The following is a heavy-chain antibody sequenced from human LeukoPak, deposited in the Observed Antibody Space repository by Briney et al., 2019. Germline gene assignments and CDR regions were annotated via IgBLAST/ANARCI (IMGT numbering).Heavy chain of an antibody. CDR3: AKVTNSNTRSFGL. V-gene: IGHV3-23*01. CDR1: GFTFSSYA. CDR2: ISSSGVNT. D-gene: IGHD1-1*01. J-gene: IGHJ2*01. Sequence: PGGSLRLSCAASGFTFSSYAMSWVRQAPGKGLEWVSAISSSGVNTYFADSVKGRFTISRDNSKNTLYLQMNSLRAEDTAVYYCAKVTNSNTRSFGLWGRGTLVTLSS.